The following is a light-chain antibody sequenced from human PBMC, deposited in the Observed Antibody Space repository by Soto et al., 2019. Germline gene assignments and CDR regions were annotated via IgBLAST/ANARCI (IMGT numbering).Light chain of an antibody. J-gene: IGKJ1*01. CDR2: GAS. V-gene: IGKV3-15*01. Sequence: EIVMTQSPVTLSVSPGERATLSCRASQTISNNLAWYQQKPGQAPRLLVYGASTRATGFPARFSGSGSGTEFTLTISSLQSEDVAIYYCHQYQTWPRTFGQGTKVDIK. CDR3: HQYQTWPRT. CDR1: QTISNN.